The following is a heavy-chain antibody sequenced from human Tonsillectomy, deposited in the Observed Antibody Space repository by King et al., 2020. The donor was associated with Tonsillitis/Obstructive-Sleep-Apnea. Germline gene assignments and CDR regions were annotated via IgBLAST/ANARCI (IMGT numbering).Heavy chain of an antibody. V-gene: IGHV4-39*01. J-gene: IGHJ4*02. CDR3: ARLGVWWKELNTQDFDY. D-gene: IGHD2-21*01. Sequence: QLQESGPGLVKPSETLSLTCTVSGGSISSSSYYWGWIRQPPGKGLEWIGSMYYSGSTYYNPSLKSRVTISVDTSKNQFSLKLSSVTAADTAVYYCARLGVWWKELNTQDFDYWGQGTLVTVSS. CDR2: MYYSGST. CDR1: GGSISSSSYY.